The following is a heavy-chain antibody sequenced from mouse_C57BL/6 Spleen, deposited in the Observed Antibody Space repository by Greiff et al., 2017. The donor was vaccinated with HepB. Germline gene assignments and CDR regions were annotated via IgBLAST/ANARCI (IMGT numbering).Heavy chain of an antibody. CDR1: GYTFTSYW. CDR3: ERYEYYDEGDYYAMDY. Sequence: VQLQQSGAELVKPGASVKMSCKASGYTFTSYWITWVKQRPGQGLEWIGDIYPGSGSTNYNEKFKSKATLTVDTSSSTAYMQLSSLTSEDSAVYYCERYEYYDEGDYYAMDYWGQGTSVTVSS. D-gene: IGHD1-1*01. CDR2: IYPGSGST. V-gene: IGHV1-55*01. J-gene: IGHJ4*01.